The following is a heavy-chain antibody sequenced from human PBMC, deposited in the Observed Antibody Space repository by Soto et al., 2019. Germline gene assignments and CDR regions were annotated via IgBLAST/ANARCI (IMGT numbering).Heavy chain of an antibody. CDR3: ARGVTSGDLVYGMDV. CDR2: INPNSGGT. D-gene: IGHD3-16*01. Sequence: QVQLVQSGAEVKKPGASVKVSCKASGYTFAGYYIHWVRQAPGQGLEWMGWINPNSGGTNSAQKFRGWVIMTSDAAINTAYMELTRLRSDDTAVYYCARGVTSGDLVYGMDVWGQGTTVTVSS. CDR1: GYTFAGYY. J-gene: IGHJ6*02. V-gene: IGHV1-2*04.